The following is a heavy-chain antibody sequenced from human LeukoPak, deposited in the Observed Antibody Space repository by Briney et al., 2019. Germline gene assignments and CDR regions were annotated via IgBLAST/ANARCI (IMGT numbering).Heavy chain of an antibody. CDR2: ISYDGSNK. V-gene: IGHV3-30*18. J-gene: IGHJ4*02. CDR3: AKDRSGSYFDY. CDR1: GFTFSDHY. D-gene: IGHD1-26*01. Sequence: PGGSLRLSCAASGFTFSDHYMDWVRQAPGKGLEWVAVISYDGSNKYYADSVKGRFTISRDNSKNTLYLQMNSLRAEDTAVYYCAKDRSGSYFDYWGQGTLVTVSS.